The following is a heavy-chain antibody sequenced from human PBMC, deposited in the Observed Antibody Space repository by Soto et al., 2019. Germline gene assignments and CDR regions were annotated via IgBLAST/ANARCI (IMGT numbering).Heavy chain of an antibody. D-gene: IGHD3-10*01. CDR2: ISYDGSNK. J-gene: IGHJ4*02. CDR1: GFTFSSYA. V-gene: IGHV3-30-3*01. Sequence: GGSLRLSCAASGFTFSSYAMHWVRQAPGKGLEWVAVISYDGSNKYYADSVKGRFTISRDNSKNTPYLQMNSLRAEDTAVYYSARVSTLWFGAFDYWGQGTLVTVSS. CDR3: ARVSTLWFGAFDY.